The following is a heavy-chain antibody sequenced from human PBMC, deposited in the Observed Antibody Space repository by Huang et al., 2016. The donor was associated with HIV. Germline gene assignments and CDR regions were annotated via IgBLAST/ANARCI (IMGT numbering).Heavy chain of an antibody. V-gene: IGHV3-30*18. CDR3: AKGGHPRTIAAAAY. Sequence: QVQLVESGGGVVQPGRSLRLSCAASGFTFSSYGMHWVRQAPGKGLEWVAVISYEGSNKYYADSVKGRFTISRDNSKNTLYLQMNSLGAEDTAVYYCAKGGHPRTIAAAAYWGQGTLVTVSS. CDR2: ISYEGSNK. CDR1: GFTFSSYG. D-gene: IGHD6-13*01. J-gene: IGHJ4*02.